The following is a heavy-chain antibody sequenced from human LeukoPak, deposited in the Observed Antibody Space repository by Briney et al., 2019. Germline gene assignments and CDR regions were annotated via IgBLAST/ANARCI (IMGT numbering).Heavy chain of an antibody. CDR2: ISNDGSDK. CDR3: ARSRALWFEAGNWGAFDI. Sequence: GGSLRLSCTASGFTFSSYGMHWVRQAPGKGLEWVAVISNDGSDKYYGDSVKGRFTISRDNPKNTLYLQMNSLRVDDTTVYYCARSRALWFEAGNWGAFDIWGQGTMVTVSS. J-gene: IGHJ3*02. V-gene: IGHV3-30*03. D-gene: IGHD3-10*01. CDR1: GFTFSSYG.